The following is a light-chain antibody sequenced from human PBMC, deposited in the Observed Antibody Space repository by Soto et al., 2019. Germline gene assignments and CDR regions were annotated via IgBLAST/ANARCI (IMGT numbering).Light chain of an antibody. Sequence: EIVMTQSPATLSVSLGERATLSCRASQIVSIHLAWYQQKPGQAPRLLIYDGSNRATGIPARFSGSGSGTDFTLTISSLEPEDFAVYYCQQRQYWPPITFGQGTRLEIK. CDR1: QIVSIH. CDR3: QQRQYWPPIT. CDR2: DGS. J-gene: IGKJ5*01. V-gene: IGKV3-11*01.